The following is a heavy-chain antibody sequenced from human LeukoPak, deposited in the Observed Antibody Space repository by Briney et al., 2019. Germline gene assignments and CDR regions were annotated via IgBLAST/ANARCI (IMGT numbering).Heavy chain of an antibody. CDR3: AREAPPYDSSGYYLTPGAFDI. CDR2: IYYSGST. V-gene: IGHV4-59*01. D-gene: IGHD3-22*01. J-gene: IGHJ3*02. Sequence: NPSETLSLACAVSGGSISSYYWSWIRQPPGKGLEWIGYIYYSGSTNYNPSLKSRVTISVDTSKNQFSLKLSSVTAADTAVYYCAREAPPYDSSGYYLTPGAFDIWGQGTMVTVSS. CDR1: GGSISSYY.